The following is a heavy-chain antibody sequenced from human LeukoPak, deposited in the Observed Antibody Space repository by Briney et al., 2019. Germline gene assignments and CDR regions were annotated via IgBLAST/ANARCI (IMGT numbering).Heavy chain of an antibody. CDR1: GYTFTSYY. Sequence: ASVKVSCKASGYTFTSYYMHWVRQAPGQGLEWMGIINPSGGSTSYAQKFQGRVTMTRDTSTSTVYMELSSLRSEDTAVYYCARGYHDFWSGPNGRFDPWGQGTLVTVSS. CDR2: INPSGGST. J-gene: IGHJ5*02. V-gene: IGHV1-46*03. CDR3: ARGYHDFWSGPNGRFDP. D-gene: IGHD3-3*01.